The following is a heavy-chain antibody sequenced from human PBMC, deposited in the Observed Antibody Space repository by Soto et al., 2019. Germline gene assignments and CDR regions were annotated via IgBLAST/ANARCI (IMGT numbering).Heavy chain of an antibody. V-gene: IGHV4-31*03. CDR2: IYSSGTT. D-gene: IGHD3-16*02. CDR1: GGSITSANYY. CDR3: ARMGLHLGELSRNWFDP. J-gene: IGHJ5*02. Sequence: QVQLQESGPGLVKPSQTLSLSCSISGGSITSANYYWTWIRLFPGKGLEWIGYIYSSGTTHYNPSLTSRATISLDTSNNQCSLEVKSATAADTAVYYCARMGLHLGELSRNWFDPWGPGSRVTVSS.